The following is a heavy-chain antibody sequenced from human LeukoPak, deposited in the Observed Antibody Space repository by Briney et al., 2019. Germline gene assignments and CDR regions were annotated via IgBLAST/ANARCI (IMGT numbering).Heavy chain of an antibody. Sequence: SDTLSLTCSVSGVSVGSAGYYWTWIRQPPGKGLEWIGYVYYSGNSNYNPILKSRVTMSLGPSNNQFSLKLSSVTAADTAVYYCARSQSQSGSYRYYFAYWGQGTLVAVSS. CDR1: GVSVGSAGYY. V-gene: IGHV4-61*08. J-gene: IGHJ4*02. CDR3: ARSQSQSGSYRYYFAY. D-gene: IGHD3-16*02. CDR2: VYYSGNS.